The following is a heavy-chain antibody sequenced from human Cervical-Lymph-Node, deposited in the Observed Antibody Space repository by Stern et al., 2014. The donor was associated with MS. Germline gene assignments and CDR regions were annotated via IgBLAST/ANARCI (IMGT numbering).Heavy chain of an antibody. D-gene: IGHD3-16*01. Sequence: DQLGESGPGLVKPSQTLSLSCTVSGAPVNSGGYYWTWIRQVPGKGLEWIGYIHHRGATFYNPPLKSRVTISVDTSENQVSLMLSSVTAADTAVYYCAAIGPLMEGAAFDIWGQGTLVTVSS. CDR2: IHHRGAT. CDR3: AAIGPLMEGAAFDI. J-gene: IGHJ3*02. CDR1: GAPVNSGGYY. V-gene: IGHV4-31*03.